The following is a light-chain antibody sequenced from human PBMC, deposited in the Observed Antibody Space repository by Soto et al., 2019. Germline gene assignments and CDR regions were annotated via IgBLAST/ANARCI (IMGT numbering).Light chain of an antibody. CDR2: EVN. V-gene: IGLV2-8*01. Sequence: QSVLTQPPSASGSPGQSVAISCTGTSSDVGGYNYVSWYQQHPGKAPKLMIYEVNKRPSGVPDRFSGSKSGNTASLTVSGLQAEDEADDYCSSYAGSSNVFGTGIKVTGL. CDR3: SSYAGSSNV. CDR1: SSDVGGYNY. J-gene: IGLJ1*01.